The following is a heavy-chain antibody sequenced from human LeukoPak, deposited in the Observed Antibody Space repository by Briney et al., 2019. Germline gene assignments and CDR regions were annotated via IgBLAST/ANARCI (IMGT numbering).Heavy chain of an antibody. CDR2: ISGSGDRT. CDR3: GKRELWHGSGEDA. V-gene: IGHV3-23*01. D-gene: IGHD3-10*01. CDR1: GFTFNNYA. J-gene: IGHJ6*02. Sequence: GGSLRLPCAASGFTFNNYAMSWFRQTPGKGLEWVSAISGSGDRTYYAESVKGRFSISRDNSKNTLYLQMHSLRAEDTAVYYCGKRELWHGSGEDAWGQGTTVTVSS.